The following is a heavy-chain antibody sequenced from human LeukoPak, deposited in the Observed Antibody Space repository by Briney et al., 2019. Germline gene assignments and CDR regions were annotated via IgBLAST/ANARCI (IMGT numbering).Heavy chain of an antibody. Sequence: TGRSLRLSCAASGFTFSSYAMHWVRQAPGKGLEWVAVISYDGSNKYYADSVKGRFTISRDNSKNTLYLQMNSLRAEDTAVYYCARYGYNTQYGFDYWGQGTLVTVSS. CDR3: ARYGYNTQYGFDY. J-gene: IGHJ4*02. D-gene: IGHD5-24*01. CDR1: GFTFSSYA. V-gene: IGHV3-30*04. CDR2: ISYDGSNK.